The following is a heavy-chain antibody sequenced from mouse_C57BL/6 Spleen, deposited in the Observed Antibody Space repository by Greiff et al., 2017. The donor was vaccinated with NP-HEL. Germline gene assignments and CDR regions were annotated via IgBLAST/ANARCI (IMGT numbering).Heavy chain of an antibody. CDR2: INPNNGGT. CDR1: GYTFTDYY. Sequence: EVQLQQSGPELVKPGASVKISCKASGYTFTDYYMNWVKQSHGKSLEWIGDINPNNGGTSYNQKFKGKATLTVDKSSSTAYMELRSLTSEDSAVYYCARGIFSFSLPAYWGQGTLVTVSA. V-gene: IGHV1-26*01. CDR3: ARGIFSFSLPAY. D-gene: IGHD1-2*01. J-gene: IGHJ3*01.